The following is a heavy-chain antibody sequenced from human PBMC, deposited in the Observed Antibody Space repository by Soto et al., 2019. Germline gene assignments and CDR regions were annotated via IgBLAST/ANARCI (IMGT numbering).Heavy chain of an antibody. Sequence: PGESLKISCKGSGYSFTSYWIGWVRQMPGKGLEWMGIIYPGDSDTRYSPSFQGQVTISADKSISTAYLQWCSLKASDTPLYYCAALAVADNNDAFDIWGQGTMVIDSS. J-gene: IGHJ3*02. CDR2: IYPGDSDT. CDR1: GYSFTSYW. V-gene: IGHV5-51*01. D-gene: IGHD6-19*01. CDR3: AALAVADNNDAFDI.